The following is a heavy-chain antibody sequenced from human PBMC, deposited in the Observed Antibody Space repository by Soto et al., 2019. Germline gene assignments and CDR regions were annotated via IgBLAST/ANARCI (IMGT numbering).Heavy chain of an antibody. CDR1: GYTFTSYA. V-gene: IGHV7-4-1*02. CDR2: INTNTGNP. J-gene: IGHJ6*03. D-gene: IGHD3-10*01. Sequence: ASVKVSCKASGYTFTSYAMNWVRQAPGQGLEWMGWINTNTGNPTYAQGFTGRFVFSLDTSVSTAYLQISSLKAEDTAVYYCARLPWGFGELYYYYYYYMDVWGKGTTVTVSS. CDR3: ARLPWGFGELYYYYYYYMDV.